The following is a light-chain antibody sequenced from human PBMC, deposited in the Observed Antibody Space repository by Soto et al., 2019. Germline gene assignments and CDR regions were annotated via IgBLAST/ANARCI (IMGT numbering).Light chain of an antibody. CDR3: SSYTSSSTLVV. Sequence: QSALTQPASVSGSLGQSITISCTGTSSDVGGYNYVSWYQQHPGKAPKLMIYDVSNRPSGVSNRFSGSKSGNMASLTISGLQAEDEADYYCSSYTSSSTLVVFGGGPKLTVL. CDR2: DVS. J-gene: IGLJ2*01. V-gene: IGLV2-14*01. CDR1: SSDVGGYNY.